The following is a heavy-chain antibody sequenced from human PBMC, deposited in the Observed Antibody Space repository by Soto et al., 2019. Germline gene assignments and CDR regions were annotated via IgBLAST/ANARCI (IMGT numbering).Heavy chain of an antibody. CDR1: GGSISSGGHS. J-gene: IGHJ4*02. V-gene: IGHV4-30-2*01. Sequence: QLQMQESGSGLVKPSQTLSLTCSVSGGSISSGGHSWSWIRQPPGKGLEWIGFIYHSGNTYYNPSLRSRVTISVDRSKNQFTLKLNSVTAADTAVYYCASVHVGYYFDSWGQGTLVTVSS. CDR2: IYHSGNT. CDR3: ASVHVGYYFDS. D-gene: IGHD3-10*01.